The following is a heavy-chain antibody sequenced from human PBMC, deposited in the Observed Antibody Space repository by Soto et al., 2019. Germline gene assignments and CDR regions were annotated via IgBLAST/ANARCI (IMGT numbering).Heavy chain of an antibody. CDR2: ISAYNGNT. V-gene: IGHV1-18*01. CDR3: ARDFGRHIVLMVYAIPLGYYYGMDV. J-gene: IGHJ6*02. D-gene: IGHD2-8*01. CDR1: GYTFTSYD. Sequence: GASVKVSCKASGYTFTSYDISWVRQAPGQGLEWMGWISAYNGNTNYAQKLQGRVTMTTDTSTSTAYMELRSLRSDDTAVYYCARDFGRHIVLMVYAIPLGYYYGMDVWGQGTTVTVSS.